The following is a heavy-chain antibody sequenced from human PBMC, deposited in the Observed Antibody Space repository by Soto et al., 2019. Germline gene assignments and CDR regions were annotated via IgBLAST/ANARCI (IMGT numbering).Heavy chain of an antibody. Sequence: ASVKVSCKASGYTFTSYGISWVRQAPGQGLEWMGWISAYNGNTNYAQKLQGRVTMTTDTSTSTAYMELRSLRSDDTAVYYCAREGYCSGGSCYRLYYYYGMDVWGQGTTVTVSS. D-gene: IGHD2-15*01. CDR2: ISAYNGNT. CDR1: GYTFTSYG. J-gene: IGHJ6*02. CDR3: AREGYCSGGSCYRLYYYYGMDV. V-gene: IGHV1-18*01.